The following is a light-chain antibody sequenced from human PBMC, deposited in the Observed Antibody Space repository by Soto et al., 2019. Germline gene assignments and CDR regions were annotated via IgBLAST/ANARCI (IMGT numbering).Light chain of an antibody. CDR3: AAWDDSLSGPV. V-gene: IGLV1-36*01. Sequence: QSVLTQPPSVSEAPRQRVTISCSGNSSNIGNNAVNWYQQLPGKAPKLLIYYNDLLPSGVSDRFSGSKSGTSASLAISGLQSEDEADYYCAAWDDSLSGPVFGGGTQLTVL. J-gene: IGLJ2*01. CDR1: SSNIGNNA. CDR2: YND.